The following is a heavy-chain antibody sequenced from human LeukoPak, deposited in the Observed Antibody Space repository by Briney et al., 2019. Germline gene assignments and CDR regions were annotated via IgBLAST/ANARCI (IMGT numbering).Heavy chain of an antibody. Sequence: SETLSLTCTVSGGSISSSSYYWGWIRQPPGKGLEWIGNIYYSGTTYYNPSLKSRVTISVDTSKNQFSLKLSSVTAADTAVYYCARGYLYYFGSGSYTFHFDHWGQGTLVTVSS. CDR1: GGSISSSSYY. D-gene: IGHD3-10*01. V-gene: IGHV4-39*01. CDR3: ARGYLYYFGSGSYTFHFDH. J-gene: IGHJ4*02. CDR2: IYYSGTT.